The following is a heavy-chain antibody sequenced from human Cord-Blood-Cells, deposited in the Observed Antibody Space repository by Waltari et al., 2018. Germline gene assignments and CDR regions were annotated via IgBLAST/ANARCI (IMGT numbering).Heavy chain of an antibody. D-gene: IGHD3-16*01. CDR2: ISPIFGTA. CDR3: ARDQTLTAFDI. Sequence: QVQLVQSGAEVKKPGSSVKVSCKASGGTFSSYALSWVRQAPGQGLEWVGGISPIFGTANYAQKCQGRVTITADESTSTAHMELSSLRSEDTAVYYCARDQTLTAFDIWGQGTMVTVSS. CDR1: GGTFSSYA. J-gene: IGHJ3*02. V-gene: IGHV1-69*01.